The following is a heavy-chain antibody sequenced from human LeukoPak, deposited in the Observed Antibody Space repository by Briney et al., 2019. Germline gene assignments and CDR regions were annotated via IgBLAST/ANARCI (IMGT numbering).Heavy chain of an antibody. CDR2: INHSGST. CDR1: GGPFSGYY. Sequence: SETLSLTCAVYGGPFSGYYWSWIRQPPGKGLEWIGEINHSGSTNYNPSLKSRVTISVDTSKNQFSLKLSSVTAADTAVYYCARGAPYGDYYYYYYGMDVWGQGTTVTVSS. D-gene: IGHD4-17*01. J-gene: IGHJ6*02. V-gene: IGHV4-34*01. CDR3: ARGAPYGDYYYYYYGMDV.